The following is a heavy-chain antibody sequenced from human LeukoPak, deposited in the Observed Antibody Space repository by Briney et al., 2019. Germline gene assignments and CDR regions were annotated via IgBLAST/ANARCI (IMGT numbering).Heavy chain of an antibody. D-gene: IGHD2-21*02. CDR2: IIPIFGSA. CDR3: ARAYMTATRHFDY. CDR1: GDTFSSYT. J-gene: IGHJ4*02. V-gene: IGHV1-69*01. Sequence: LVKVSCKASGDTFSSYTISWVRQAPGQGLEWMGGIIPIFGSANYAQKFQGRVTITADESTSTAYMELSSLRSEDTAMYYCARAYMTATRHFDYWGQGTLVTVSS.